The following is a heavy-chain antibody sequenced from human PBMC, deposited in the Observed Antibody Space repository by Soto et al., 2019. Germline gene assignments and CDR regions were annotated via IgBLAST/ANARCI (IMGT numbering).Heavy chain of an antibody. J-gene: IGHJ5*02. CDR3: AREYDKAMVNWFDP. Sequence: SVKVSCKASGGTFSSYAISWVRQAPGQGLEWMGGIIPIFGTANYAQKFQGRVTITADKSTSTAYMELSSLRSEDTAVYYCAREYDKAMVNWFDPWGQGTLVTVSS. D-gene: IGHD5-18*01. CDR2: IIPIFGTA. V-gene: IGHV1-69*06. CDR1: GGTFSSYA.